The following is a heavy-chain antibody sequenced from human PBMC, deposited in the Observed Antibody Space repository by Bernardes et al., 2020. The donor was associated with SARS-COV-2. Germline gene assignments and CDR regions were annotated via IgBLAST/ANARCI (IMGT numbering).Heavy chain of an antibody. Sequence: LRLSCAASGFTFSSYAMSWVRQAPGKGLEWVSAISGSGGSTYYADSVKGRFTISRDNSKNTLYLQMNSLRAEDTAVYYCANPVAGSYYYGMDVWGQGTTVTVSS. CDR1: GFTFSSYA. CDR3: ANPVAGSYYYGMDV. CDR2: ISGSGGST. V-gene: IGHV3-23*01. D-gene: IGHD6-19*01. J-gene: IGHJ6*02.